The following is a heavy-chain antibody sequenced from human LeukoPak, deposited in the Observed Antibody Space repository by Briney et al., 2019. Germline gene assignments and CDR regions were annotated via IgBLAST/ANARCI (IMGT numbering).Heavy chain of an antibody. V-gene: IGHV4-34*01. CDR1: GGSFSGYY. J-gene: IGHJ4*02. D-gene: IGHD3-22*01. Sequence: PSETLSLTCAVYGGSFSGYYWSWIRQPPGQGLEWIGEINHSGSTNYNPSLKRRVTIPVDTSQHQFSLKLSSVTAADTAVYYCARGQPRFTMIVVVITPRYFDYWGQGTLVTVSS. CDR2: INHSGST. CDR3: ARGQPRFTMIVVVITPRYFDY.